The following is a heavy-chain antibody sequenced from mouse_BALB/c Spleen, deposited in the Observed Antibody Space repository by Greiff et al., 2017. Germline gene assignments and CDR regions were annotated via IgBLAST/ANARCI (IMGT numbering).Heavy chain of an antibody. CDR1: GFSLTSYG. D-gene: IGHD1-1*01. CDR2: IWSGGST. V-gene: IGHV2-2*02. Sequence: VHLVESGPGLVQPSQSLSITCTVSGFSLTSYGVHWVRQSPGKGLEWLGVIWSGGSTDYNAAFISRLSISKDNSKSQVFFKMNSLQANDTAIHYCAREGNYYGSRAWYFDVWGAGTTVTVSS. CDR3: AREGNYYGSRAWYFDV. J-gene: IGHJ1*01.